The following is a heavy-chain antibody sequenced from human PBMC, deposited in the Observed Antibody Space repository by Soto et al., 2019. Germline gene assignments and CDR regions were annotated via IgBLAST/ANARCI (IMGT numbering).Heavy chain of an antibody. CDR3: ARQPTTGDTDLWFDP. CDR1: GGSISTSRSY. D-gene: IGHD2-21*01. J-gene: IGHJ5*02. CDR2: IFYSGST. Sequence: PETLSLTCSVSGGSISTSRSYWAWIRQPPGKGLEWLANIFYSGSTFYNPSLASRVSVSVDTSKNEFSLKLRSVTAADTAVYYCARQPTTGDTDLWFDPWGQGTLVTVSS. V-gene: IGHV4-39*01.